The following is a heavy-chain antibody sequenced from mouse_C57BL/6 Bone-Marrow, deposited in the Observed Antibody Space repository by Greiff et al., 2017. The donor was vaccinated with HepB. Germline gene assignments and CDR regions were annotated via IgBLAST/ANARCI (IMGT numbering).Heavy chain of an antibody. Sequence: EVKLVESGGDLVKPGGSLKLSCAASGFTFSSYGMSWVRQTPDKGLEWVATISSGGSYTYYPDSVKGRFTISRDNAKNTLYLQMSRLTSEDTAMYYWARVLRDYFDYWGQGTTLTVSS. CDR3: ARVLRDYFDY. J-gene: IGHJ2*01. V-gene: IGHV5-6*01. CDR2: ISSGGSYT. CDR1: GFTFSSYG.